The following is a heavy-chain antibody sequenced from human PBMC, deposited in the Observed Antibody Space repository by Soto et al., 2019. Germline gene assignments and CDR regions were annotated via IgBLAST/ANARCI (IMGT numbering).Heavy chain of an antibody. D-gene: IGHD5-12*01. CDR2: ISYDGSNK. Sequence: GGSLRLSCAASGFTFSSYGMHWVRQAPGKGLEWVAVISYDGSNKYYADSVKGRFTISRDNSKNTLYLQMNSLRAEDTAVYYCAKDMAKGRPLAYWGQGTLVTVSS. CDR1: GFTFSSYG. J-gene: IGHJ4*02. CDR3: AKDMAKGRPLAY. V-gene: IGHV3-30*18.